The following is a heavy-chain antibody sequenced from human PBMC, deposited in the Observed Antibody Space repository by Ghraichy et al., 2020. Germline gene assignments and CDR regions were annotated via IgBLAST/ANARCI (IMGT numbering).Heavy chain of an antibody. Sequence: GGSLRLSCAASGFTFSSYGMHWVRQAPGKGLEWVAVIWYDGSNKYYADSVKGRFTISRDNSKNTLYLQMNSLRAEDTAVYYCARRGYGDYGGYYYYGMDVWGQGTTVTVSS. CDR3: ARRGYGDYGGYYYYGMDV. CDR1: GFTFSSYG. CDR2: IWYDGSNK. D-gene: IGHD4-17*01. J-gene: IGHJ6*02. V-gene: IGHV3-33*01.